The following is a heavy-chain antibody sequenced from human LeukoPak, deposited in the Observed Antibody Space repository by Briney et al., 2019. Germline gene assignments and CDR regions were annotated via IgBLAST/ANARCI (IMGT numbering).Heavy chain of an antibody. D-gene: IGHD1-14*01. CDR1: GGSFSGYY. J-gene: IGHJ3*02. Sequence: PSETLSLTCAVYGGSFSGYYWSWIRQPPGRGLEWIGEINHSGSTNYNPSLKSRVTISVDTSKNQFSLKLSSVTAADTAVYYCARPGGRPSFYAFDIWGQGTVVTVSS. CDR3: ARPGGRPSFYAFDI. CDR2: INHSGST. V-gene: IGHV4-34*01.